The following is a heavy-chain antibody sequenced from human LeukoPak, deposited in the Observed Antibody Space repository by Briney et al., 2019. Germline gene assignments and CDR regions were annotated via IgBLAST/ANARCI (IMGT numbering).Heavy chain of an antibody. CDR1: GFTFSSYA. D-gene: IGHD3-22*01. CDR2: IRYDGSNK. J-gene: IGHJ4*02. CDR3: AKYRTYYYDSSGPN. Sequence: GGSLRLSCAASGFTFSSYAMHWVRQAPGKGLEWVAFIRYDGSNKYYADSVKGRFTISRDNSKNTLYLQMNSLRAEDTAVYYCAKYRTYYYDSSGPNWGQGTLVTVSS. V-gene: IGHV3-30*02.